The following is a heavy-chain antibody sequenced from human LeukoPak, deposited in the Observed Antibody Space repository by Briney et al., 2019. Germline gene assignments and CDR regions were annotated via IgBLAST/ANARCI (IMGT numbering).Heavy chain of an antibody. CDR3: ARGRSTVTIFDY. CDR1: GYTFTRYY. Sequence: ASVKVSCKASGYTFTRYYMHWVRQAPGQGLEWMGIINPSGGSTSYAQKFRGRVTMTRDTSTSTVYMELSSLRSEDTAVYYCARGRSTVTIFDYWGQGTLVTVSS. V-gene: IGHV1-46*01. J-gene: IGHJ4*02. CDR2: INPSGGST. D-gene: IGHD4-17*01.